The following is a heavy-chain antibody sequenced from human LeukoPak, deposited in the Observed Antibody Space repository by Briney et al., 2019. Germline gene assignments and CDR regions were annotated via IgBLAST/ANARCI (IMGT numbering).Heavy chain of an antibody. Sequence: SVKVSCKASGGTFSSYTISWVRQAPGQGLEWMGRIIPIFGTANYAQKFQGRVTITADKSTSTAYMELSSLRSEDTAVYYCARDQEWFGELSDYYYGMDVWGKGTTVTVSS. CDR1: GGTFSSYT. J-gene: IGHJ6*04. D-gene: IGHD3-10*01. CDR2: IIPIFGTA. V-gene: IGHV1-69*08. CDR3: ARDQEWFGELSDYYYGMDV.